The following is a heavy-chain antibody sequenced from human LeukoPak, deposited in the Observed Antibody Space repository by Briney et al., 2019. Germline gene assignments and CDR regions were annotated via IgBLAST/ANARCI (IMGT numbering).Heavy chain of an antibody. J-gene: IGHJ4*02. D-gene: IGHD6-13*01. V-gene: IGHV3-48*02. CDR1: GFTFSSYA. CDR3: VRGEVYSSSRYVGDLLDY. CDR2: ITSTSNTI. Sequence: PGGSLRLSCAASGFTFSSYAMNWVRQAPGKGLEWASYITSTSNTIYYADSVKGRFTISRDNTKNSLYLRMNSLRDEDTAVYYCVRGEVYSSSRYVGDLLDYWGQGTLVTVSS.